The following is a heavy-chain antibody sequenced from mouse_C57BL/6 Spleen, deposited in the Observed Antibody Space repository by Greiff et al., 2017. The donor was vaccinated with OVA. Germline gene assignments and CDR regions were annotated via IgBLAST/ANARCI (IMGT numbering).Heavy chain of an antibody. CDR3: ARRGITTGQGYFDY. CDR2: IYPGDGDT. CDR1: GYAFSSSW. D-gene: IGHD1-1*01. Sequence: VKLQESGPELVKPGASVKISCKASGYAFSSSWMNWVKQRPGKGLEWIGRIYPGDGDTNYNGKFKGKATLTADKSSSTAYMQLSSLTSEDSAVYFCARRGITTGQGYFDYWGQGTTLTVSS. J-gene: IGHJ2*01. V-gene: IGHV1-82*01.